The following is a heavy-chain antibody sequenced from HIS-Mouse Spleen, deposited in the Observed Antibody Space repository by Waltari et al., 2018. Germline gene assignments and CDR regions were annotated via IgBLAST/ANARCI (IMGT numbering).Heavy chain of an antibody. D-gene: IGHD4-4*01. J-gene: IGHJ4*02. CDR3: ARGHDYSNYFDY. V-gene: IGHV1-8*01. Sequence: QVQLVQSGAEVKKPGASVKVSCKASGYTFTSYDINLLRQATGQGLEGMGWMNPNSGNTGYAQKFQGRVTMTRNTSISTAYMELSSLRSEDTAVYYCARGHDYSNYFDYWGQGTLVTVSS. CDR2: MNPNSGNT. CDR1: GYTFTSYD.